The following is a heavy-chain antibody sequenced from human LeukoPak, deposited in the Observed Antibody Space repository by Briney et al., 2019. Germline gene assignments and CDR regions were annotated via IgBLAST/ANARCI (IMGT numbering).Heavy chain of an antibody. Sequence: GGSLRLSCAASGFTFSSYWMHWVRQGPGRGLVWVSRINSDGSSTNYADSVRGRFTISRDNAENTLYLQMNSLRVEDTAVYYCARRVVVAAAPYYFDYWGQGTLVTVSS. J-gene: IGHJ4*02. CDR3: ARRVVVAAAPYYFDY. CDR1: GFTFSSYW. V-gene: IGHV3-74*01. D-gene: IGHD2-2*01. CDR2: INSDGSST.